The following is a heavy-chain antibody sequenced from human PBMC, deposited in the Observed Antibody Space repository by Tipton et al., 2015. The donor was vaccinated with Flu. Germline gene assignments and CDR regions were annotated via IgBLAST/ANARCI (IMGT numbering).Heavy chain of an antibody. D-gene: IGHD5-12*01. CDR2: MSPTGST. J-gene: IGHJ3*02. V-gene: IGHV4-4*07. Sequence: TLSLTCTVSGGSITKYYWSWIRQPAGKGLEWIGRMSPTGSTLYNPSLKSRVTMSLDTSKSQFSLRLSSATAADTAFYYCARDLSGYRGYTGGDAFDIWGQGIVVSVSS. CDR1: GGSITKYY. CDR3: ARDLSGYRGYTGGDAFDI.